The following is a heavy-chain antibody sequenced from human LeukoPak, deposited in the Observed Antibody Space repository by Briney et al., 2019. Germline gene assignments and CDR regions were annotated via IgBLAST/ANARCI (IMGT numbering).Heavy chain of an antibody. CDR1: GGSISSSSYY. J-gene: IGHJ2*01. D-gene: IGHD4-23*01. CDR3: ARHYGGKFLASWYFDL. CDR2: IYYSGST. V-gene: IGHV4-39*07. Sequence: ASETLSLTCTVSGGSISSSSYYWGWIRQPPGKGLEWIGSIYYSGSTNYNPSLKSRVTISVDTSKNQFSLKLSSVTAADTAVYYCARHYGGKFLASWYFDLWGRGTLVTVSS.